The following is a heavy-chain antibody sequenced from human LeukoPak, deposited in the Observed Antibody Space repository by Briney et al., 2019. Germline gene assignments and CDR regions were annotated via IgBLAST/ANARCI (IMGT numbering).Heavy chain of an antibody. J-gene: IGHJ4*02. V-gene: IGHV3-30*18. CDR1: GFTFSSYG. D-gene: IGHD6-19*01. CDR2: ISYDGSNK. CDR3: AKEGGISSSGWYYFDY. Sequence: GGSLRLSCAASGFTFSSYGMHWVRQAPGKGLEWVAVISYDGSNKYYADSVKGRFTISRDNSKNTLYLQMNSLRAEDTVVYYCAKEGGISSSGWYYFDYWGQGTLVTVSS.